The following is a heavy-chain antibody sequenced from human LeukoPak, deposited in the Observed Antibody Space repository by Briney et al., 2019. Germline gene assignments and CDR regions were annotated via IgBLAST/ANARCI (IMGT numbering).Heavy chain of an antibody. Sequence: ASVKLSCKASGYTFTSYGMSWVRQAPGQGLEWMGCISGYNGNTNYAQKLQGRVTMTTDTSTSTVYMELRSLRSDDTAVYYCALSGSYAPFDYWGQGTLVTVSS. CDR2: ISGYNGNT. CDR1: GYTFTSYG. CDR3: ALSGSYAPFDY. J-gene: IGHJ4*02. D-gene: IGHD1-26*01. V-gene: IGHV1-18*01.